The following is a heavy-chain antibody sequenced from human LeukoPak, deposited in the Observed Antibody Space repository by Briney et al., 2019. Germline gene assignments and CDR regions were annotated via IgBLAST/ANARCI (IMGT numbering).Heavy chain of an antibody. CDR2: MNPNSGNT. D-gene: IGHD2-2*01. J-gene: IGHJ6*02. Sequence: GASVKVSCKASGYTFTSYDINWVRQATGQGLEWMGWMNPNSGNTGYAQKFQGRVTMTRNTPISTAYMELSSLRSEDTAVYYCARDRAYCSSTSCSGSYYYYYYGMDVWGQGTTVTVSS. V-gene: IGHV1-8*01. CDR1: GYTFTSYD. CDR3: ARDRAYCSSTSCSGSYYYYYYGMDV.